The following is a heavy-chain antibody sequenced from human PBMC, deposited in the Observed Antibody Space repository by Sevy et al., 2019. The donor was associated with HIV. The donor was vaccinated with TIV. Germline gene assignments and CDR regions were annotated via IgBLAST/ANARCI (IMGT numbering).Heavy chain of an antibody. Sequence: ASVKVSCKASGGIFRSYGISWVRQAPGQGLEWMGGIIPILGSVNYAQKFQGRVTITADESTQTAYMELSSLMSEDTAVYYCARGGGNGWYYFDYWGQETLVTVSS. D-gene: IGHD6-19*01. J-gene: IGHJ4*02. CDR2: IIPILGSV. CDR3: ARGGGNGWYYFDY. V-gene: IGHV1-69*13. CDR1: GGIFRSYG.